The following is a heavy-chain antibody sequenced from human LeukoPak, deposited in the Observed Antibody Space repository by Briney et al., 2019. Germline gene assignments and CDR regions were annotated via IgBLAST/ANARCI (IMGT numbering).Heavy chain of an antibody. CDR2: IYYSGST. CDR3: AKPYAPFAAFDI. D-gene: IGHD2-2*01. J-gene: IGHJ3*02. Sequence: SSETLSLTCTVSGDSISSSSYYWGWIRQPPGKGLEWIGSIYYSGSTYYNPSLKSRVTISVDTSKNQFSLKLSSVTAADTAVYYCAKPYAPFAAFDIWGQGTMVTVSS. CDR1: GDSISSSSYY. V-gene: IGHV4-39*01.